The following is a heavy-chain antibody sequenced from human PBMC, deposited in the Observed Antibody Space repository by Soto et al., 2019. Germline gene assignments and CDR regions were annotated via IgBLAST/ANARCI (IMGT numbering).Heavy chain of an antibody. J-gene: IGHJ6*02. CDR2: IDPSDSYT. CDR3: AILLRLGELSFFRTYYYYGMDV. CDR1: GYSFTSYW. D-gene: IGHD3-16*02. V-gene: IGHV5-10-1*01. Sequence: GESLKISCKGSGYSFTSYWISWVRQMPGKGLEWMGRIDPSDSYTNYSPSFQGHVTISADKSISTAYLQWSSLKASDTAMYYCAILLRLGELSFFRTYYYYGMDVWGQGTTVTVSS.